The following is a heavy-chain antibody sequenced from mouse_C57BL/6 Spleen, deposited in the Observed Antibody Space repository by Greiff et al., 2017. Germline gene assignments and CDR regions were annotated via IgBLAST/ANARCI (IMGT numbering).Heavy chain of an antibody. V-gene: IGHV1-26*01. CDR3: ARSDYDYDKGYFDY. J-gene: IGHJ2*01. Sequence: EVQLQQSGPELVKPGASVKISCKASGYTFTDYYMNWVKQSHGKSLEWIGDINPNNGGTSYNQKFKGKATLTVDKSSSTAYMELRSLTSEDSAVYYCARSDYDYDKGYFDYWGQGTTLTVSS. CDR1: GYTFTDYY. CDR2: INPNNGGT. D-gene: IGHD2-4*01.